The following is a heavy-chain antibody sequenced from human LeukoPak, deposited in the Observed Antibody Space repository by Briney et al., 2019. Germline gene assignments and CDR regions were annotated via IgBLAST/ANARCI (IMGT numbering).Heavy chain of an antibody. D-gene: IGHD5/OR15-5a*01. J-gene: IGHJ4*02. V-gene: IGHV4-4*02. CDR2: IHLDGDT. CDR1: GGSISSSKW. CDR3: ATASSKSLPN. Sequence: SGTLSLTCAVSGGSISSSKWWSWVRQPPRKGLEWIAEIHLDGDTNYNPSLKSRVTISIDKSKNQFSLTLTSVTAADTAVYYCATASSKSLPNWGQGTLVTVSS.